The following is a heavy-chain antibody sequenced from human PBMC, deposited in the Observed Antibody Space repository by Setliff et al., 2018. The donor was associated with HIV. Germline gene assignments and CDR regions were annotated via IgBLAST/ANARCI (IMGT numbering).Heavy chain of an antibody. D-gene: IGHD7-27*01. CDR3: VREGPWKLGSIWFDP. Sequence: TSETLSLTCTVSGASIGNYFWTWLRQPPGQGLEWIGYIYTSGDVNYNPSLKSRVTISMDMSKKQFSLKLASVTAADTAVYYCVREGPWKLGSIWFDPWGQGTPVTVSS. CDR2: IYTSGDV. V-gene: IGHV4-4*09. CDR1: GASIGNYF. J-gene: IGHJ5*02.